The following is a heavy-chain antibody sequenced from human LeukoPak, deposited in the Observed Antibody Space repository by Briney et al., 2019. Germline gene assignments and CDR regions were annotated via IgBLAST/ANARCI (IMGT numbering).Heavy chain of an antibody. D-gene: IGHD5-18*01. J-gene: IGHJ3*02. Sequence: GGSLRLSCAASGFTFSSYSMNWVRQAPGKGLEWVSSISSSSSYIYYADSVKGRFTISRDNAKNSLYLQMNSLRAEDTAVYYCARDVAMAGAFDIWGQGTMVTVSS. CDR2: ISSSSSYI. CDR3: ARDVAMAGAFDI. V-gene: IGHV3-21*01. CDR1: GFTFSSYS.